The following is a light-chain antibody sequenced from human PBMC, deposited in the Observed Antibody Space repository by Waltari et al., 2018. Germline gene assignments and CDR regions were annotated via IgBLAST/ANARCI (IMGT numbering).Light chain of an antibody. CDR2: GAS. CDR1: QTVFYSSNNKNY. V-gene: IGKV4-1*01. CDR3: QQYYSTPLT. J-gene: IGKJ1*01. Sequence: DIVMTQSPDSLAVSLGERATINCKSSQTVFYSSNNKNYLAWYQQKPGQPPKLLIYGASTRESGVPDRCSGSGSGTDFTLTISSLQAEDVAVYSCQQYYSTPLTFGQGTKVEIK.